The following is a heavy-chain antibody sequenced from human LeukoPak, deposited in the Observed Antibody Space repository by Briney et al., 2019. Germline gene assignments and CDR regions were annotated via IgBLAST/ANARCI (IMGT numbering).Heavy chain of an antibody. CDR3: ARGRAGNYYNHNDY. Sequence: GGSLRLSCAASGFTISGYWMHWVRQAPGKGLVWVSRISGDGSITAYANSVKGRFTISRDNAKNTLYLQMNSLRAEDTAVYYCARGRAGNYYNHNDYWGQGTLVTVSS. J-gene: IGHJ4*01. CDR1: GFTISGYW. CDR2: ISGDGSIT. D-gene: IGHD3-10*01. V-gene: IGHV3-74*01.